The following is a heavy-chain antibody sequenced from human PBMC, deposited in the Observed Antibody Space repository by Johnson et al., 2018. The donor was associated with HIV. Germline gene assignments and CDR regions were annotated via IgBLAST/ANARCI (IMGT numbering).Heavy chain of an antibody. V-gene: IGHV3-30-3*01. Sequence: VQLVESGGGVVQPGRSLRLSCVGSGFTFSGYAMHWVRQAPGKGLEWVAFISYDGSTKYYADSVRGRFTISRDNSKNTLYLQMNSLKTEDTAVYYCTTGGVSYYDSDAFDIWGQGTMVSVSS. CDR2: ISYDGSTK. D-gene: IGHD1-26*01. J-gene: IGHJ3*02. CDR3: TTGGVSYYDSDAFDI. CDR1: GFTFSGYA.